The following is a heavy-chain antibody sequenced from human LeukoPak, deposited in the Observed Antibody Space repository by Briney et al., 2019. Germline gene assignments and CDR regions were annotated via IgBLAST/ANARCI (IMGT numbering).Heavy chain of an antibody. Sequence: GGSLRLSCAASGFTFSSYEMNWVRQAPGKGLEWVSYISSSGSTIYYADSVKGRFTISRDNAKNSLYLQMNSLRAEDTAVYYCARDRQWLVAFDYWGQGTLVTVSS. CDR2: ISSSGSTI. D-gene: IGHD6-19*01. CDR3: ARDRQWLVAFDY. CDR1: GFTFSSYE. J-gene: IGHJ4*02. V-gene: IGHV3-48*03.